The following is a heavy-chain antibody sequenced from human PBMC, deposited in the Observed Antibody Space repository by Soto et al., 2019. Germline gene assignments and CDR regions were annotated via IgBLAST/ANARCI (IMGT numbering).Heavy chain of an antibody. CDR2: IFYNGST. Sequence: VQLQESGEGLVKPSETLSLTCTVSGSSVSSYHWTWIRQSPGQGLEWIGYIFYNGSTDYNPSLKSRATISLSTSKRQFSLKLTPVTAADTAVYYCAREFFWRSSSSPTFYYYLDVWGKGATVTVSS. J-gene: IGHJ6*03. D-gene: IGHD6-6*01. CDR1: GSSVSSYH. CDR3: AREFFWRSSSSPTFYYYLDV. V-gene: IGHV4-4*08.